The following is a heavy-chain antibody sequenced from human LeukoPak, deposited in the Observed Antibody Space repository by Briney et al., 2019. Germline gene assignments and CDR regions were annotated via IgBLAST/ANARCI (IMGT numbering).Heavy chain of an antibody. Sequence: ASVKVSCKASGYTFTSCGISWVRQAPGQGLEWMGWISAYNGNTNYAQKLQGRVTMTTDTSTSTAYMELRSLRSDDTAVYYCARDGFYYYGSGSLEDYWGQGTLVTVSS. J-gene: IGHJ4*02. CDR3: ARDGFYYYGSGSLEDY. D-gene: IGHD3-10*01. V-gene: IGHV1-18*01. CDR2: ISAYNGNT. CDR1: GYTFTSCG.